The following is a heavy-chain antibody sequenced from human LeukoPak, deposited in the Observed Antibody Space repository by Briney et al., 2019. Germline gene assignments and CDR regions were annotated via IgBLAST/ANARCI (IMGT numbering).Heavy chain of an antibody. Sequence: PGGSLRLSCAASGFTFPNYVMSWVRQAPGKGLEWVSSISDNGGNTYYADSVKGRFTISRDNSKNTLYLHMNSLRVEDAAIYYCANEYSKGDVWGQGTMVTVSS. V-gene: IGHV3-23*01. J-gene: IGHJ3*01. CDR3: ANEYSKGDV. CDR2: ISDNGGNT. CDR1: GFTFPNYV. D-gene: IGHD1-26*01.